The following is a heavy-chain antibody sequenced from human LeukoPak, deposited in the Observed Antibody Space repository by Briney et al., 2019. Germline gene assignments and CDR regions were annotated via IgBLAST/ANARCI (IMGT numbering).Heavy chain of an antibody. CDR2: ISYDGSNK. CDR1: GFTFSSYA. V-gene: IGHV3-30*04. CDR3: AKHDYYYGMDV. J-gene: IGHJ6*02. Sequence: GRSLRLSCAASGFTFSSYAMHWVRQAPGKGLEWVAVISYDGSNKYYADSVKGRFTISRDNSKNTLYLQMNSLRAEDTAVYYCAKHDYYYGMDVWGQGTTVTVSS.